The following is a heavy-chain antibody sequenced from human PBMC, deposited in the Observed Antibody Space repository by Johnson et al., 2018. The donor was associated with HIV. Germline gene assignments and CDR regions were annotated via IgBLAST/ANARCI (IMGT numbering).Heavy chain of an antibody. CDR3: ARDADSDAFDI. V-gene: IGHV3-13*01. CDR1: GFTFSSYD. CDR2: IGTAGDT. D-gene: IGHD2-21*02. J-gene: IGHJ3*02. Sequence: VQLVETGGGLVQPGGSLRLSCAASGFTFSSYDMHWVRQATGKGLEWVSAIGTAGDTYYPGSVKGRFTISRDNSENTLYLQMNSLRTEDTAVYYCARDADSDAFDIWGQGTLVTVSS.